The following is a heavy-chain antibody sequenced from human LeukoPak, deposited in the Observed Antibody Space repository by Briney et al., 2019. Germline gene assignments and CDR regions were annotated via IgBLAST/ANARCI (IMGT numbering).Heavy chain of an antibody. CDR1: GGSISSSNYH. CDR3: ARQFDY. Sequence: PSETLSLTCTVSGGSISSSNYHCGWIPQSPGKGLEWIGSIYYGGNTYYNPSLKSRDTISVDTSKNQFSLKLNSVTAADTAVYYCARQFDYWGQGTLVTVSS. J-gene: IGHJ4*02. CDR2: IYYGGNT. V-gene: IGHV4-39*01.